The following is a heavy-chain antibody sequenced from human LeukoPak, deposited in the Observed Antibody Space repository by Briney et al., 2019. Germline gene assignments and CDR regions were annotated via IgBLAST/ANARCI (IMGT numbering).Heavy chain of an antibody. D-gene: IGHD3-10*01. Sequence: SVKVSCKASGGTFSSYAISWVRQAPGQGLEWMGGIIPIFGTANYAQKFQGRVTITADESTSTAYMELSSLRSEDTAVYYCARAWLGVYYFDYWGQGTLVTVSS. J-gene: IGHJ4*02. CDR2: IIPIFGTA. V-gene: IGHV1-69*13. CDR1: GGTFSSYA. CDR3: ARAWLGVYYFDY.